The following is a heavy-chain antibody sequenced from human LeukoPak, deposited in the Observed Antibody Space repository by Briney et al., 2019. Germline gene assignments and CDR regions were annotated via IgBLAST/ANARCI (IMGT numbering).Heavy chain of an antibody. CDR3: ARDSRVTPGFDP. Sequence: PSETLSLTCTVSGGSISSSSYYWGWIRQPPGKGLEWIGSIYYSGSTYYNPSLKSRVTISVDTSKNQFSLKLSSVTAADTAVYYCARDSRVTPGFDPWGQGTLVTVSS. J-gene: IGHJ5*02. CDR1: GGSISSSSYY. CDR2: IYYSGST. D-gene: IGHD5-18*01. V-gene: IGHV4-39*07.